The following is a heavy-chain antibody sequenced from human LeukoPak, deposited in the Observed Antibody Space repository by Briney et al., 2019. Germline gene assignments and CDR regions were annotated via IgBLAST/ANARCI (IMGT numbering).Heavy chain of an antibody. V-gene: IGHV1-8*01. D-gene: IGHD6-13*01. Sequence: ASVKVSCKASGYTFTRCGISWVGQATGQGLEWMGWMNPNSGNTGYAQKFQGRVTMTRNTSISTAYMELSSLRSEDTAVYYCARGIAAAGTGSYFDYWGQGTLVTVSS. CDR1: GYTFTRCG. J-gene: IGHJ4*02. CDR3: ARGIAAAGTGSYFDY. CDR2: MNPNSGNT.